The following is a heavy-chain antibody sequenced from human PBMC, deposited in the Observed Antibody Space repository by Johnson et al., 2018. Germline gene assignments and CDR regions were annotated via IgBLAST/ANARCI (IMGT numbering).Heavy chain of an antibody. CDR1: GFTFSNAW. J-gene: IGHJ1*01. Sequence: VQLVQSGGGLVKPGGSLRLSCAASGFTFSNAWMNWVRQAPGKGLEWVGRSRNKAHRYTPEYAASVKGRLPISRDDSKHSPYLQMNTLKSEDTAVYFCTKGSVVTPPYFQHWGQGTLVTVSS. D-gene: IGHD4-23*01. CDR3: TKGSVVTPPYFQH. V-gene: IGHV3-72*01. CDR2: SRNKAHRYTP.